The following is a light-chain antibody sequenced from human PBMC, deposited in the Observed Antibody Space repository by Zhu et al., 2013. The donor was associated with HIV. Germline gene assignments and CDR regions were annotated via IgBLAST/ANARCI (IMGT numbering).Light chain of an antibody. J-gene: IGKJ5*01. V-gene: IGKV1-13*02. Sequence: AIQLTQSPSSLSASVGDRATITRRASQGISSSLAWYQRKPGKAPNLLISDASSLESRVPSTFSGSGSGTDFTLTISRLETEDFAVYYCQQYGGSPLITFGQGTRLAIK. CDR1: QGISSS. CDR3: QQYGGSPLIT. CDR2: DAS.